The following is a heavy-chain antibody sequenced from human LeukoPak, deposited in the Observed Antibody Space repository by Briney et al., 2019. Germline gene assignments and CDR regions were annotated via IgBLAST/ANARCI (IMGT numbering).Heavy chain of an antibody. D-gene: IGHD6-25*01. J-gene: IGHJ4*02. CDR3: AGGHSSGWTAFDY. V-gene: IGHV4-59*08. CDR2: IYHTGST. Sequence: SETLSLTCTVSGGSISSYYSSWIRQPPGKGLEWIFFIYHTGSTNYGPSLKSRVTMSVDTSKKQFSLKLSSVTAADTAVYYCAGGHSSGWTAFDYWGQGTLVSVSS. CDR1: GGSISSYY.